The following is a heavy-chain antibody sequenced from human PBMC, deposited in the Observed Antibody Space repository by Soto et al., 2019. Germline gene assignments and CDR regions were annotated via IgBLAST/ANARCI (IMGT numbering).Heavy chain of an antibody. CDR3: ARGEGLRYPDPFDY. D-gene: IGHD5-12*01. J-gene: IGHJ4*02. Sequence: ASVEVSCKXSGYAFTSYGISWVRQAPGQGLEWMGWISAYNGNTNYAQKLQGRVTMTTDTSTSTAYMELRSLRSDDTAVYYCARGEGLRYPDPFDYWGQGTLVTVSS. CDR1: GYAFTSYG. V-gene: IGHV1-18*01. CDR2: ISAYNGNT.